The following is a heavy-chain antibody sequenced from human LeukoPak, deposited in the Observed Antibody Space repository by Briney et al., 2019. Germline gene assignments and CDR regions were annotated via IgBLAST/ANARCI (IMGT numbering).Heavy chain of an antibody. Sequence: TGGSLRLSCAASGFTFSDYYMNWIRQAPGKGLEWVSYISSSSSPIYYADSVKGRFTISRDNARNSLYLQMNSLRAADTAVYYCAKGSGWRTDPEYFHHWGQGTLVTVSS. CDR2: ISSSSSPI. CDR3: AKGSGWRTDPEYFHH. V-gene: IGHV3-11*01. CDR1: GFTFSDYY. D-gene: IGHD6-19*01. J-gene: IGHJ1*01.